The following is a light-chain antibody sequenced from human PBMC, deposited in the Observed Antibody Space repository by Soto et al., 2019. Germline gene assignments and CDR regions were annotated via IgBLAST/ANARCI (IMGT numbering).Light chain of an antibody. J-gene: IGKJ1*01. V-gene: IGKV3-20*01. Sequence: EIVLTQSPGTLSLSPGERATLSCRASQSVSSNYLAWYQQKPGQAPRLLIYGASSRATGIPDRFSGSGSGTDFTITISRLEPEDFAVYYCQQYGNSRAFGQGTKVEIK. CDR3: QQYGNSRA. CDR1: QSVSSNY. CDR2: GAS.